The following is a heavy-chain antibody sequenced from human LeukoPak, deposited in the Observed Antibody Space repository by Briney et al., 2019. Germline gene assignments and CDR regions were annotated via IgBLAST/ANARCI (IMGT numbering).Heavy chain of an antibody. CDR1: GFRFTDYS. CDR2: LGRSGEYK. Sequence: GGSLRLSCAASGFRFTDYSMSWVRRAPGKGLEWVAGLGRSGEYKYYADSVKGRFTISRDNSKDTVSPQMNSLRAEDSAIYFCVKDRPCETCMPMDAWGQGTTVTVSS. V-gene: IGHV3-23*01. J-gene: IGHJ6*02. CDR3: VKDRPCETCMPMDA. D-gene: IGHD2-2*01.